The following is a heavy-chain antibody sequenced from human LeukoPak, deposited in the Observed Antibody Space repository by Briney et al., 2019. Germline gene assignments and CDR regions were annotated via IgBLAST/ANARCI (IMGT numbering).Heavy chain of an antibody. CDR3: ARDTGD. D-gene: IGHD7-27*01. CDR2: YSGGST. CDR1: GFSVSSNF. Sequence: PGGSLRLSCAASGFSVSSNFMSWVRQAPGKGLEWVSVYSGGSTYNADSVKGRFTISRDSSKNTLYLQMNSLRAEDTAVYYCARDTGDWGQGTLVTVSS. J-gene: IGHJ4*02. V-gene: IGHV3-66*01.